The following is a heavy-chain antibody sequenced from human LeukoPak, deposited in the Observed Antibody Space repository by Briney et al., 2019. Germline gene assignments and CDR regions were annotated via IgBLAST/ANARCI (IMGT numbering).Heavy chain of an antibody. CDR2: IYYSGST. CDR1: GGSISSYY. Sequence: SETLSLTCTVSGGSISSYYWSWIRQPPGKGLEWIGYIYYSGSTNYNPSLKSRVTISVDTSKNQFSLKLSSVTAADTAVYYCARIIAAAAFDYWGKGTTVTVSS. CDR3: ARIIAAAAFDY. V-gene: IGHV4-59*01. D-gene: IGHD6-13*01. J-gene: IGHJ6*04.